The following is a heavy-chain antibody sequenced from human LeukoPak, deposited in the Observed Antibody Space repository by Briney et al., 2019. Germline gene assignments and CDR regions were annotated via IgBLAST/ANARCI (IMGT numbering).Heavy chain of an antibody. CDR1: GGSLSSGGYY. V-gene: IGHV4-31*03. D-gene: IGHD3-9*01. CDR3: ASADYDMAFDI. CDR2: IYYSGST. Sequence: PSQTLSLTCTVSGGSLSSGGYYWSWIRQHPGKGLEWIGYIYYSGSTDYNPSLKSRFTMSVDTSKNQFSLKLSSVTAADTAVYYCASADYDMAFDIWGQGTMVTVSS. J-gene: IGHJ3*02.